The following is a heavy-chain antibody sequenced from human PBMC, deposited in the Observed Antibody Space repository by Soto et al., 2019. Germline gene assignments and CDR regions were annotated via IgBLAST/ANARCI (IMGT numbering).Heavy chain of an antibody. CDR1: GFTFSSSG. Sequence: GGSLRLSCAPSGFTFSSSGMHWVRQAPGKGLEWVAVISYDGSNKYYADSVKGRFTISRDNSKNTLYLQMNSLRAEDTAVYYCAKVTLYSYGYSWFDPWGQGT. CDR2: ISYDGSNK. D-gene: IGHD5-18*01. V-gene: IGHV3-30*18. CDR3: AKVTLYSYGYSWFDP. J-gene: IGHJ5*02.